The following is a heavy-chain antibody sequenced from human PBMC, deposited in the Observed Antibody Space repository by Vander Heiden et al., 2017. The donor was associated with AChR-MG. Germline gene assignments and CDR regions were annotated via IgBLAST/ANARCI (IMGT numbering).Heavy chain of an antibody. V-gene: IGHV3-73*02. CDR1: GFPFSDAA. CDR2: IRRKPNTYAT. J-gene: IGHJ4*02. Sequence: ELQLVVSGGGLVQPGGPLKLPCSAPGFPFSDAAIHRVRQAAGKGLEWVGRIRRKPNTYATAYAASVKGRFTISRDESKNTAYLQMNGLKTEDTAMYYCTRHEEIAPAGQDYWGQGTLVTVSS. D-gene: IGHD6-13*01. CDR3: TRHEEIAPAGQDY.